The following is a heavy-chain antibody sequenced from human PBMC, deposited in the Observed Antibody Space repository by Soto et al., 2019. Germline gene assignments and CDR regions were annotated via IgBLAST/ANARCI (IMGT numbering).Heavy chain of an antibody. CDR1: GYTFTSYG. Sequence: ASVKVSCKASGYTFTSYGISWVRQAPGQGLEWMGWISAYNGNTNYAQKLQGRVTMTTDTSTSTAYMELRSLRSDDTAVYYCARDPVTTVYYYGMDVWGQGTTVTVSS. CDR2: ISAYNGNT. J-gene: IGHJ6*02. D-gene: IGHD4-4*01. CDR3: ARDPVTTVYYYGMDV. V-gene: IGHV1-18*04.